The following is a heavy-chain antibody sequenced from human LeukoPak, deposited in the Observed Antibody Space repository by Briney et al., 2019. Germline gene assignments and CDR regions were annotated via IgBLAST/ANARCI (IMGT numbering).Heavy chain of an antibody. V-gene: IGHV1-69*05. D-gene: IGHD3-22*01. CDR3: ARGRTGSGYYLFDY. CDR1: GGTFSSYA. Sequence: SVTVSCKASGGTFSSYAISWVRQAPGQGLEWVGGIIPIFGTANYAQKFQGRVTITTDESTSTAYMELSSLRSEDTAVYYCARGRTGSGYYLFDYWGQGTLVTVSS. CDR2: IIPIFGTA. J-gene: IGHJ4*02.